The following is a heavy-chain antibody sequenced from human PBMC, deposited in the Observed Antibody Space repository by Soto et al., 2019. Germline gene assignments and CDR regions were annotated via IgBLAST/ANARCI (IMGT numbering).Heavy chain of an antibody. Sequence: QVHLVQCGAEVKKPGASVKVSCKGSGYSCTTYGITWVRQAPGQGLEWMAWISAHNGNTNYAQKLQGRVTVTRDTSTSTAYMELRSLRSDDTALYYCARGRYGDYWGQGALVTVSS. CDR1: GYSCTTYG. D-gene: IGHD1-1*01. J-gene: IGHJ4*02. CDR3: ARGRYGDY. CDR2: ISAHNGNT. V-gene: IGHV1-18*01.